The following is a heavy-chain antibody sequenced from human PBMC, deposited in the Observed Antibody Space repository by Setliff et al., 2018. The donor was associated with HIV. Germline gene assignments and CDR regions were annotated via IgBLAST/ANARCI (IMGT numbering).Heavy chain of an antibody. CDR3: ARRGAYGYDYFDY. CDR2: IYTSGST. D-gene: IGHD5-12*01. CDR1: GSSISSGSYF. Sequence: SETLSLTCTVSGSSISSGSYFWSWIRQPAGKGLEWIGHIYTSGSTNYNLSLKSRVTISIDTSKNQFSLKLTSVTAADTAVYYCARRGAYGYDYFDYWGPGTLVTVS. J-gene: IGHJ4*02. V-gene: IGHV4-61*09.